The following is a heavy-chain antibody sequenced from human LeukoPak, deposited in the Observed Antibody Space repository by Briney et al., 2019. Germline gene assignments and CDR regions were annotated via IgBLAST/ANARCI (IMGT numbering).Heavy chain of an antibody. J-gene: IGHJ4*02. CDR1: GFTVSSNY. V-gene: IGHV3-53*04. CDR2: IYSGGST. D-gene: IGHD1-26*01. Sequence: PGGSLRLSCAASGFTVSSNYMSWVRQAPGKGLEWVSVIYSGGSTYYADSVKGRFTISRHNSKNTLYLQMNSLRAEDTAVYYCASSKGSGSYLSLDYWGQGTPVTVSS. CDR3: ASSKGSGSYLSLDY.